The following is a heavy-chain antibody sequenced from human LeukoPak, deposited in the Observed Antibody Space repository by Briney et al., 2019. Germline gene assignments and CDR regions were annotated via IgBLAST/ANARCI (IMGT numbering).Heavy chain of an antibody. CDR2: INHSGST. CDR3: ARVAGYSSSWFSRPNYYFDY. Sequence: SETLSLTCAVYGGSFSGYYWSWIRQPPGKGLEWIGEINHSGSTNYNPSLKSRVTISVDTSKNQFSLKLSSVTAADTAVYYCARVAGYSSSWFSRPNYYFDYWGQGTLVTVSS. V-gene: IGHV4-34*01. J-gene: IGHJ4*02. CDR1: GGSFSGYY. D-gene: IGHD6-13*01.